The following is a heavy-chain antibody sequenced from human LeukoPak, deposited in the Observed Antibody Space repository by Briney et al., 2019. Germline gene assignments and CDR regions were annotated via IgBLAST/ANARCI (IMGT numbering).Heavy chain of an antibody. CDR2: ISSSSSYI. J-gene: IGHJ4*02. Sequence: TGGSLRLSCAASGFTFSSYSMNWVRQAPGKGLEWVSSISSSSSYIYYADSVKGRFTISRDNSKNTLYLQMNSLRAEDTAVYYCARAGRSTSRNYFDYWGQGTLVTVSS. CDR1: GFTFSSYS. V-gene: IGHV3-21*01. D-gene: IGHD2-2*01. CDR3: ARAGRSTSRNYFDY.